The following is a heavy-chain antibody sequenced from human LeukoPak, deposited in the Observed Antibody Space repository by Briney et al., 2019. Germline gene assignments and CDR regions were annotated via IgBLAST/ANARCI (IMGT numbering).Heavy chain of an antibody. D-gene: IGHD6-19*01. Sequence: PGGSLRLSCAASGFSISSHWMYWVRQAPGKGLEWVAYIKQDGSEKYYVDSVKGRFTISRDNSKNSLYLQMNSLRAEDTAVYYCARGGWSLDYWGQGTLVTVSS. CDR3: ARGGWSLDY. V-gene: IGHV3-7*04. CDR1: GFSISSHW. CDR2: IKQDGSEK. J-gene: IGHJ4*02.